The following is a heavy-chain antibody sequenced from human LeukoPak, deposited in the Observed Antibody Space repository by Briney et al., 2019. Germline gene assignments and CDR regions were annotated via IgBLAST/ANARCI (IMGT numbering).Heavy chain of an antibody. J-gene: IGHJ4*02. D-gene: IGHD3-22*01. Sequence: ASVKVSCKASGGTFSSYAISWVRQAPGQGLEWMGRIIPILGIANYAQKFQGRVTITADKSTSTAYMELSSLRSEDTAVYYCARAHYYDSSCYLYYFDYWGQGTLVTVSS. CDR1: GGTFSSYA. CDR3: ARAHYYDSSCYLYYFDY. CDR2: IIPILGIA. V-gene: IGHV1-69*04.